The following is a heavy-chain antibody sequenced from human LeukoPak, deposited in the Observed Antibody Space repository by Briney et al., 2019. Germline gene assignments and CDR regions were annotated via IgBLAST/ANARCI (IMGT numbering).Heavy chain of an antibody. V-gene: IGHV3-7*03. Sequence: SGGSLRLSCAASGFTFSSYWMSWVRQAPGKGLEWVAKIKEDGSEKYHVDSVRGRFTISRDNAKNSLYLQINSLRAEDTAVYYCARASIGRSSYFDYWGQGTLVTVSS. CDR3: ARASIGRSSYFDY. CDR1: GFTFSSYW. J-gene: IGHJ4*02. D-gene: IGHD2-21*01. CDR2: IKEDGSEK.